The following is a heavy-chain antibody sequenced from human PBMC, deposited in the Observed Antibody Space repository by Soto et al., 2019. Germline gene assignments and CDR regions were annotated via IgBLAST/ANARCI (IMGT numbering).Heavy chain of an antibody. Sequence: QVHLVQSGAEVKTPGASVTISCKASGYTFSDYGIHWIRQAPGQRPEWLGWILCLNDRKEYSQKFQGRISLNRDTSASTAYMGLSRLRSEDTAVYYCARGRRTCTEKTCYTDFDFWGHGSLVIVDS. CDR1: GYTFSDYG. V-gene: IGHV1-3*01. CDR2: ILCLNDRK. CDR3: ARGRRTCTEKTCYTDFDF. J-gene: IGHJ5*01. D-gene: IGHD2-2*02.